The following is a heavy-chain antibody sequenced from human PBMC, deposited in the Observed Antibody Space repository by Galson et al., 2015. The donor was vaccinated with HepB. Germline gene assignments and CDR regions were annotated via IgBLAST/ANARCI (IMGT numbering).Heavy chain of an antibody. J-gene: IGHJ4*02. CDR3: AKDKMDRGLKYFDY. D-gene: IGHD3-10*01. CDR1: GFTFSSYG. V-gene: IGHV3-23*01. CDR2: IAGTAGTT. Sequence: SLRLSCAASGFTFSSYGMSWVRQSAGKGLEWVSAIAGTAGTTYYADSVKGRFTISRDNSKNTVYLQMNSLRAEDTAVYYCAKDKMDRGLKYFDYWGPGTLVTVSS.